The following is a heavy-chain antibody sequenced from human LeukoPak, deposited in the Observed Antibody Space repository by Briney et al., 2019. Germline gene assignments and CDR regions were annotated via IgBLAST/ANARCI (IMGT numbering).Heavy chain of an antibody. CDR1: GFTFSSYA. CDR3: ARDLGAAAGTPYYFDY. Sequence: GGSLRLSCAASGFTFSSYAMHWVRQAPGKGLECVAVISYDGSNKYYADSVKGRFTISRDNSKNTLYLQMNSLRAEDTAVYYCARDLGAAAGTPYYFDYWGQGTLVTVSS. CDR2: ISYDGSNK. V-gene: IGHV3-30-3*01. D-gene: IGHD6-13*01. J-gene: IGHJ4*02.